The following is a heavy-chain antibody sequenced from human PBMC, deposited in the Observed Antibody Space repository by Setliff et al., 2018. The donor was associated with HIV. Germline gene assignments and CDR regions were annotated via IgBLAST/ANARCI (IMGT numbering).Heavy chain of an antibody. V-gene: IGHV4-59*11. J-gene: IGHJ4*02. CDR1: GGSISLHY. Sequence: SETLSLTCTISGGSISLHYWSWIRQPPGKGLEWIGTIYYDGSTNYNPSLKSRVTILVDKSKNQLSLRLSSVTAADTAVYYCARGPNLLTHYYDSSGYAVGYSDHWGQGTLVTVSS. CDR2: IYYDGST. D-gene: IGHD3-22*01. CDR3: ARGPNLLTHYYDSSGYAVGYSDH.